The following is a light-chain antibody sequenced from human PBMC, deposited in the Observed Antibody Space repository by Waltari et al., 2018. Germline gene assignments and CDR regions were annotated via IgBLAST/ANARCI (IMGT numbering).Light chain of an antibody. CDR2: WAS. CDR3: QQYYRTPPT. CDR1: QTVLYSSNNKNV. Sequence: DIVMTQSPDSLAVSLGERATINCQSSQTVLYSSNNKNVLAWYQQKAGQPPKLLINWASTREFGVPDRFSGSGSGTDFTLTISSLQAEDVAVYYCQQYYRTPPTFGQGTKLEIK. V-gene: IGKV4-1*01. J-gene: IGKJ2*01.